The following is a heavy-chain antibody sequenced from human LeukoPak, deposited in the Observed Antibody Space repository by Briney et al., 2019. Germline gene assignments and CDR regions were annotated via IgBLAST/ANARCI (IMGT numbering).Heavy chain of an antibody. CDR1: GFTFSSNS. V-gene: IGHV3-48*04. Sequence: GGSLRFSGAASGFTFSSNSCDWVRQAQGKGLKWLSYISSSSSTIYFADSVKGRFTISRDNAKNSAYLHMNSLRAEDTAVYYCARGWSSGYTKDYWGQGALVTV. D-gene: IGHD3-22*01. CDR2: ISSSSSTI. J-gene: IGHJ4*02. CDR3: ARGWSSGYTKDY.